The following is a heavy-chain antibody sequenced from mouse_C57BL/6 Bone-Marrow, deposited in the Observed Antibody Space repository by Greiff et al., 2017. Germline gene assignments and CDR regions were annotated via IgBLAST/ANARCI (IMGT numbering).Heavy chain of an antibody. D-gene: IGHD2-5*01. CDR1: GYTFTSYG. J-gene: IGHJ4*01. CDR2: LYPRSGNT. Sequence: QVQLKESGAELARPGASVKLSCKASGYTFTSYGISWVKQRTGQGLEWIGELYPRSGNTYYNEKFKGKATLTADKSSSTAYMAPRSLTSEDSAVYFCARFAYYSNYLYYAMDYWGQGTSVTVSS. CDR3: ARFAYYSNYLYYAMDY. V-gene: IGHV1-81*01.